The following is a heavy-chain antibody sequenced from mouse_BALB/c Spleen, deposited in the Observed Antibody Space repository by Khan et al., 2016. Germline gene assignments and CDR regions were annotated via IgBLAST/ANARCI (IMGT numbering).Heavy chain of an antibody. Sequence: QVQLQQPGAELVRSGSSVKISCKASGYAFSSYWMNWVKQRPGQGHEWIGHIYTGVGVSNYNGKLKGKAKLTAAKSSSTASTQLRSLTSDDSAVYFWEKLTETRETMDYWGQGTSVTVSS. CDR3: EKLTETRETMDY. D-gene: IGHD2-13*01. CDR1: GYAFSSYW. V-gene: IGHV1-80*01. J-gene: IGHJ4*01. CDR2: IYTGVGVS.